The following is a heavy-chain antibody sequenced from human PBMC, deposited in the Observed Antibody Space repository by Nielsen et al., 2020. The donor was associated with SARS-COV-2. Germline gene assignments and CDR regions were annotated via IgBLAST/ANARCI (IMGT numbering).Heavy chain of an antibody. V-gene: IGHV4-34*01. J-gene: IGHJ5*02. CDR3: ARGVEMSIAAAGRGVNWFDP. D-gene: IGHD6-13*01. Sequence: SQTLSLTCAVYGGSFSGYYWSWIRQPPGKGLEWIGEINHSGSTNYNPSLKSRVTISVDTSKNQFSLKLSSVTAADTAVYYCARGVEMSIAAAGRGVNWFDPWGQGTLVTVSP. CDR2: INHSGST. CDR1: GGSFSGYY.